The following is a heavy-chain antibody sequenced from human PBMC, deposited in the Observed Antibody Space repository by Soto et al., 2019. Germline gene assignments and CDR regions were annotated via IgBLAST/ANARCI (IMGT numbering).Heavy chain of an antibody. CDR1: GGSISRNSYY. Sequence: QMQLQESGPGLVKPSETLSLTCTVSGGSISRNSYYWGWIRQPPGKGLEWIGSIYYSGSTYYNPSLKRPVTIAVDTSKNQCSLKLSSVTAADTAVYYCARHDWNGVDYWGQGTLVTVSS. D-gene: IGHD1-1*01. V-gene: IGHV4-39*01. CDR2: IYYSGST. J-gene: IGHJ4*02. CDR3: ARHDWNGVDY.